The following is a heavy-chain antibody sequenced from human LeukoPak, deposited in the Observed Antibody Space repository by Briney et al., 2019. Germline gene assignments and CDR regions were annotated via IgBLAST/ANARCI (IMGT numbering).Heavy chain of an antibody. CDR2: IKQDGSEK. D-gene: IGHD4/OR15-4a*01. J-gene: IGHJ4*02. V-gene: IGHV3-7*01. CDR3: ARVFGAGYSDY. CDR1: GFTFSSYS. Sequence: GGSLRLSCAASGFTFSSYSMNWVRQAPGKGLEWVASIKQDGSEKYYVDSVKGRVTISRDNAKNSLYLQMNSLRAEDTAVYYCARVFGAGYSDYWGQGTLVTVSS.